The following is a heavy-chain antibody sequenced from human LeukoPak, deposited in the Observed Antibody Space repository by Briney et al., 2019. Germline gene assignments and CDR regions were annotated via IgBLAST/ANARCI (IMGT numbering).Heavy chain of an antibody. CDR2: ISSSSSYI. J-gene: IGHJ4*02. Sequence: PGGSLRLSCEASGFIFSNYGMHWIRQAPGKGLEWVSSISSSSSYIYYADSVKGRFTISRDNAKNSLYLQMNSLRVEDTAVYYCARRTKFGDFDYWGQGTLVTVSS. CDR1: GFIFSNYG. V-gene: IGHV3-21*01. D-gene: IGHD3-10*01. CDR3: ARRTKFGDFDY.